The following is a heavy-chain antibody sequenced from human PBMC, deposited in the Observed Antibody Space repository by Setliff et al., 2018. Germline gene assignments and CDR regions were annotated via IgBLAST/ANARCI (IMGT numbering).Heavy chain of an antibody. Sequence: SETLSLTCTVSGGSISSYYWSWIRQPPGKGLEWIGYIYYSGSTNYNPSLKSRVTISVDTSKNQFSLRLSSATAADTAVYYCARAPPNRYSGSYEYFYMDVWGKGTTVTVSS. V-gene: IGHV4-59*12. J-gene: IGHJ6*03. CDR2: IYYSGST. CDR3: ARAPPNRYSGSYEYFYMDV. CDR1: GGSISSYY. D-gene: IGHD1-26*01.